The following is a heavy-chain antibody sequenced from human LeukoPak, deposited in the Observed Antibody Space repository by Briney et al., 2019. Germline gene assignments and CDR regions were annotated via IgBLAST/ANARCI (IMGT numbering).Heavy chain of an antibody. CDR2: ISSTGSYM. D-gene: IGHD2-15*01. CDR1: GFTFSSYS. Sequence: GGSLRLSCAASGFTFSSYSMNWVRQAPGEGLEWVSSISSTGSYMFYADSVKGRFTISRDNAQNSLYLQMNSLRAEDTAMYYCAREEPSGGFDYWGQGTLVTVSS. J-gene: IGHJ4*02. CDR3: AREEPSGGFDY. V-gene: IGHV3-21*01.